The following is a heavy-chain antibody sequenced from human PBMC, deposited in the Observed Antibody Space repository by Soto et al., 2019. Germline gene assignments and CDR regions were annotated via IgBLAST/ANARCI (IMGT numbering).Heavy chain of an antibody. Sequence: GASVKVSCKTSGYMFPSYGISWVRQAPGQGLEWMGWISTYNGKTKYAQGLQGRVTMTTDTATTTAYMELRSLRSDDTAVYYCARSTTVGTPPSDHWGQGTLVTVS. V-gene: IGHV1-18*04. CDR2: ISTYNGKT. CDR3: ARSTTVGTPPSDH. D-gene: IGHD1-1*01. CDR1: GYMFPSYG. J-gene: IGHJ4*02.